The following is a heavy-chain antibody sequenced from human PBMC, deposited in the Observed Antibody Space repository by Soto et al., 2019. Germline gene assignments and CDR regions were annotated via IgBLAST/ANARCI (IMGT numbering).Heavy chain of an antibody. V-gene: IGHV3-21*01. J-gene: IGHJ3*02. D-gene: IGHD6-19*01. Sequence: GGSLRLSCAASGFTFSSYSMNWVRQAPGKGLEWVSSISSSSSYIYYADSVKGRFTISRDNAKNSLYLQMNSLRAEDTAVYYCARDGQWVGYAFDIWGQGTMVTVSS. CDR2: ISSSSSYI. CDR3: ARDGQWVGYAFDI. CDR1: GFTFSSYS.